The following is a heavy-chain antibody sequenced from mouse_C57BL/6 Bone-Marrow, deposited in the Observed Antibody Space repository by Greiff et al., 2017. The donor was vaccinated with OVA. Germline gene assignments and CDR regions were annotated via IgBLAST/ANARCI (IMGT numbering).Heavy chain of an antibody. CDR1: GYTFTDYY. Sequence: EVQLQQSGPVLVKPGASVKMSCKASGYTFTDYYMNWVKQSHGKSLEWIGVINPYNGGTSYNQKFKGKATLTVDKSSSTAYMELNSLTSEDSAVYYCARDYYGSSYYWGQGTSVTVSS. V-gene: IGHV1-19*01. D-gene: IGHD1-1*01. CDR2: INPYNGGT. CDR3: ARDYYGSSYY. J-gene: IGHJ4*01.